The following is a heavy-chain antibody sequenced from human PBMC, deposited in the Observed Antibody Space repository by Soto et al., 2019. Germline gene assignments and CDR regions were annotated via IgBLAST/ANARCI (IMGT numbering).Heavy chain of an antibody. V-gene: IGHV3-30*18. CDR2: ISYDGSNK. Sequence: VGALRPSWAASGFTFSSYGMHWGRQAPGEGVEWVAVISYDGSNKYYAASVKGRFTISRDNYKNTLYLQMNSMRDEDTDVYYCAKELDDYSYGMDVWGQGTTVTVSS. CDR1: GFTFSSYG. J-gene: IGHJ6*02. CDR3: AKELDDYSYGMDV. D-gene: IGHD6-6*01.